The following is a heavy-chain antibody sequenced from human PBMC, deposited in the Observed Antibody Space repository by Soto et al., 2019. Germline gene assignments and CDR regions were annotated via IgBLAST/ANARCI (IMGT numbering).Heavy chain of an antibody. CDR3: AKGTLLWFGESLRYYFDY. D-gene: IGHD3-10*01. J-gene: IGHJ4*02. CDR2: ISGSGGST. Sequence: GGSLRLSCAASGFTFSSYAMSWVRQAPGKGLEWVSAISGSGGSTYYADSVKGRFTISRDNSKNTLYLQMNSLRAEDTAVYYCAKGTLLWFGESLRYYFDYWGQGTLVTVSS. CDR1: GFTFSSYA. V-gene: IGHV3-23*01.